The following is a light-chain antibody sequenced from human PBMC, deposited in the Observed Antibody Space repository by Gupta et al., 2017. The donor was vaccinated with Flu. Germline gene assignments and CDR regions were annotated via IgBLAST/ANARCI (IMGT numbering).Light chain of an antibody. V-gene: IGKV3-20*01. Sequence: ENVLTQSPGSLSLSQGDRATLSCRASQNVGSNSLAWYQQKPGQAPRLLIYGASNRATGIPDRFSGSGSGTDFTLTIIRLEPEDFAVYYCQQYCSSPFTFGQGTKLEIK. CDR3: QQYCSSPFT. CDR1: QNVGSNS. CDR2: GAS. J-gene: IGKJ2*01.